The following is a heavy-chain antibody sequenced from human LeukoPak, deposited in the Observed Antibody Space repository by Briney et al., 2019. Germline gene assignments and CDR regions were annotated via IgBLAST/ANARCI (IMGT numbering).Heavy chain of an antibody. CDR2: ISSSSSYI. D-gene: IGHD3-10*01. CDR1: GCTFSSYS. Sequence: GGSLRLSCAASGCTFSSYSMNWVRQAPGKGLEWVSSISSSSSYIYYADSVKSRFTISRDNAKNSLYLQMNSLRAEDTAVYYCARGSDGSGSEFDYWGQGTLVTVSS. CDR3: ARGSDGSGSEFDY. V-gene: IGHV3-21*01. J-gene: IGHJ4*02.